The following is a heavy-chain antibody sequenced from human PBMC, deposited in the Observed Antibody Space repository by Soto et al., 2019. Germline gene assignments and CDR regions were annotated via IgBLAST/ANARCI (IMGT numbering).Heavy chain of an antibody. CDR3: ARDAGSSRYYYGMDV. J-gene: IGHJ6*02. CDR1: GFTFSIYS. Sequence: LXLSCAASGFTFSIYSMNWVRQAPGKGLEWVSSISSSSSYIYYADSVKGRFTISRDNAKNSLYLQMNSLRAEDTAVYYCARDAGSSRYYYGMDVWGQGTTVTVSS. CDR2: ISSSSSYI. V-gene: IGHV3-21*01.